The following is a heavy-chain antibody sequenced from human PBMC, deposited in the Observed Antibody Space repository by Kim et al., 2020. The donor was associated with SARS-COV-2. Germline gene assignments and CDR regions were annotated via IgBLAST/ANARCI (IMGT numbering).Heavy chain of an antibody. J-gene: IGHJ4*02. CDR2: IWYDGSNK. D-gene: IGHD6-19*01. V-gene: IGHV3-33*01. CDR3: ARGSYSSGWYREDLDY. Sequence: GGSLRLSCAASGFTFSSYGMHWVRQAPGKGLEWVAVIWYDGSNKYYADSVKGRFTISRDNSKNTLYLQMNSLRAEDTAVYYCARGSYSSGWYREDLDYWGQGTLVTVSS. CDR1: GFTFSSYG.